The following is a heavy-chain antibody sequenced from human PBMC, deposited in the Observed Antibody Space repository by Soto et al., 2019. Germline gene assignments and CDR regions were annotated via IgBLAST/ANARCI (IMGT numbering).Heavy chain of an antibody. CDR3: ARISRLHYPGYFDF. J-gene: IGHJ4*02. V-gene: IGHV4-4*02. D-gene: IGHD6-6*01. CDR2: IYHSGST. Sequence: SETLSLTCAVSGGSISSSNWWSWVRQPPGKRLEWIGEIYHSGSTNYNPSLKSRVTISVDKSKNQFSLKLSSVTAADTAVYYCARISRLHYPGYFDFWGRGILVTVSS. CDR1: GGSISSSNW.